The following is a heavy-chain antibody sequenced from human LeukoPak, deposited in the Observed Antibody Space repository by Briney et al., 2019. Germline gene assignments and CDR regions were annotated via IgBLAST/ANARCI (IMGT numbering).Heavy chain of an antibody. CDR1: GGSFSGYY. J-gene: IGHJ4*02. CDR3: ARAVGEYGGYDPFFDY. CDR2: IHHSGST. V-gene: IGHV4-34*01. D-gene: IGHD5-12*01. Sequence: PSETLSLTSAVYGGSFSGYYWSGIPPPPGKGLEWVWEIHHSGSTNYDPTLQSRVTISADTPKNQLSLHLSSKTAADTAVYYCARAVGEYGGYDPFFDYGGEGTLVTVP.